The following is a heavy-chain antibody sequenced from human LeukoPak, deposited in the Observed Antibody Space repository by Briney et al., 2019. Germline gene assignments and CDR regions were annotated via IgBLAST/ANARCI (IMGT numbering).Heavy chain of an antibody. CDR3: ATDYSNFYGMDV. CDR1: GGSVNSGSYF. Sequence: SETLSLTCTVSGGSVNSGSYFWSWIRQPPGKGLEWIGYIQNSVRTNYNPSLESRVTISVDSSKDQFSLRLSSGTAADTAVYYCATDYSNFYGMDVWGQGTTVTVSS. V-gene: IGHV4-61*01. D-gene: IGHD4-11*01. CDR2: IQNSVRT. J-gene: IGHJ6*02.